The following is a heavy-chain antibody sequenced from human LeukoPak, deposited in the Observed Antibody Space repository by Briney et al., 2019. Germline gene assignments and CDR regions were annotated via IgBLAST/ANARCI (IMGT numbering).Heavy chain of an antibody. Sequence: ASVKVSCKASGYTFTSYGISWVRQAPGQGLEWMGWISACNGNTKYSQKLQGRVTMTTETSTSTAYMELRSLTSDDTAFYYCATLGYDSSGYPLLDYWGQGTLVTVSS. CDR2: ISACNGNT. V-gene: IGHV1-18*01. CDR3: ATLGYDSSGYPLLDY. CDR1: GYTFTSYG. D-gene: IGHD3-22*01. J-gene: IGHJ4*02.